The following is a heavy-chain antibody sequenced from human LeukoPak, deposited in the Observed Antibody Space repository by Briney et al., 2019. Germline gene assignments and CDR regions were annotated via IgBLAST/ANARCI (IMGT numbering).Heavy chain of an antibody. J-gene: IGHJ4*02. CDR2: ISSSGSTI. V-gene: IGHV3-11*01. D-gene: IGHD3-10*01. Sequence: GGSLRLSCAASGFTFSDYYMSWIRQAPGKGLEWVSYISSSGSTIYYADSVKGRFTISRDNAKNSLYLQMNSLRAEDTAVYYWPREAGSYYFDYWGQGTLVTVSS. CDR1: GFTFSDYY. CDR3: PREAGSYYFDY.